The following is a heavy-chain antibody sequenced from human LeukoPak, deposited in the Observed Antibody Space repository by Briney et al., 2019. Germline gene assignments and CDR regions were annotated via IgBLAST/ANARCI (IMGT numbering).Heavy chain of an antibody. J-gene: IGHJ5*02. CDR1: GYTFTSHG. D-gene: IGHD6-19*01. CDR2: ISIYSGNT. CDR3: ARARSGWPPAAWFDP. Sequence: ASVKVSCKASGYTFTSHGLSWARQAPGQGLEWMGWISIYSGNTNYAQKFQDRISMTTDTSTSTAYMELRSLRSDDTAVYYCARARSGWPPAAWFDPWGQGTLVTVSS. V-gene: IGHV1-18*01.